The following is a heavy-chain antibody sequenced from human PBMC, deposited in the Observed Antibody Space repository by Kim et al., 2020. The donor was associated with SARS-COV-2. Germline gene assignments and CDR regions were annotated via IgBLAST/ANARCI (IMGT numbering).Heavy chain of an antibody. CDR2: IYYSGST. CDR3: ATYYYGSGSLYYYGMDV. V-gene: IGHV4-59*08. J-gene: IGHJ6*02. D-gene: IGHD3-10*01. CDR1: GGSISSYY. Sequence: SETLSLTCTVSGGSISSYYWSWIRQPPGKGLEWIGYIYYSGSTNYNPSLKSRVTISVDTSKNQFSLKLSSVTAADTAVYYCATYYYGSGSLYYYGMDVWGQGTTVTVSS.